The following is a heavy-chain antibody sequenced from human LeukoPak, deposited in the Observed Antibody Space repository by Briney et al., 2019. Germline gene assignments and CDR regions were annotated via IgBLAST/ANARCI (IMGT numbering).Heavy chain of an antibody. V-gene: IGHV4-31*03. CDR2: IYYSGST. CDR3: ARGYSYDKFDY. D-gene: IGHD5-18*01. J-gene: IGHJ4*02. Sequence: SETLSLTCTVSGGSISSGGYYWSWIRQHPGKGLEWIGYIYYSGSTCYNPSLKSRVTISVDTSKNQFSLKLSSVTAADTAVYYCARGYSYDKFDYWGQGTLVTVSS. CDR1: GGSISSGGYY.